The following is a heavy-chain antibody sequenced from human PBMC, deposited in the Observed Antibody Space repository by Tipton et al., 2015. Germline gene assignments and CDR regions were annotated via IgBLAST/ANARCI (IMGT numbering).Heavy chain of an antibody. CDR3: ARSGGYGWDS. Sequence: SLRLSCAASDFTFSTYSMHWVRQAPGKGLEWVAVISDDGRNKYYADSVMGRFTISRDNAKNSLYLQMDSLRVEDTAVYYCARSGGYGWDSWGQGTLVTVSS. V-gene: IGHV3-30*07. D-gene: IGHD5-12*01. J-gene: IGHJ4*02. CDR2: ISDDGRNK. CDR1: DFTFSTYS.